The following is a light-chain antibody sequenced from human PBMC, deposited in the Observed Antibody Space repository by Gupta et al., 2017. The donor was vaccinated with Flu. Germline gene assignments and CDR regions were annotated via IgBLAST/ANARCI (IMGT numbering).Light chain of an antibody. Sequence: EIELTQSPATLSLSPGERATLSCRASQSISTYLAWYQKKPGQAPRLLIYDASNRATGIPARCSGSGSGTNFTLTSSSLEPEDFAVYYCQRRSNWPPYTFGQGTRLEI. V-gene: IGKV3-11*01. CDR2: DAS. CDR3: QRRSNWPPYT. CDR1: QSISTY. J-gene: IGKJ2*01.